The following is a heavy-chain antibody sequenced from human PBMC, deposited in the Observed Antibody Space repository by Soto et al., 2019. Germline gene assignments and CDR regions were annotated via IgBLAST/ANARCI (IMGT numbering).Heavy chain of an antibody. CDR1: GYIFVNYG. V-gene: IGHV1-18*01. CDR3: VMVDNYVTPTPQDV. CDR2: ISPYTGNT. D-gene: IGHD3-16*01. J-gene: IGHJ6*02. Sequence: QVQLVQSGDEVKKPGASVKVSCKASGYIFVNYGIAWVRQAPGQGLEWMGWISPYTGNTHSATKVQGRLTMTTDTSPSTAYMDLGRLTSDHTAVYYCVMVDNYVTPTPQDVWGQGTTVTVSS.